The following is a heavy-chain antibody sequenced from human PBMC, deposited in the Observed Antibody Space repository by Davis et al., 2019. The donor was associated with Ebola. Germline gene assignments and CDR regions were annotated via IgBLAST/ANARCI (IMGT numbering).Heavy chain of an antibody. CDR1: GFTFSSYW. D-gene: IGHD2-21*02. CDR3: ARGSLGGDGC. V-gene: IGHV3-48*02. J-gene: IGHJ4*01. CDR2: ISSSSSTI. Sequence: GESLKISCAASGFTFSSYWMHWVRQVSGKGLEWVSYISSSSSTIYYADSVKGRFTISRDNAKNSLYLPMNSLSDEDTAVYYCARGSLGGDGCWGQGTLVTVSS.